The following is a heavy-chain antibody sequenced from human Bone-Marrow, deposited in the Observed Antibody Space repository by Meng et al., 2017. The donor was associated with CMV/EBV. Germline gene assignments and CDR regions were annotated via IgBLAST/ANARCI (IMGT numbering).Heavy chain of an antibody. CDR1: GFTFSSYS. Sequence: GESLKISCAASGFTFSSYSMNWVRQAPGEGLEWVSYISSSSSTIYYADSVKGRFTISRDNAKNSLYLQMNSLRAEDTAVYYCARGGDYDFWSGYSNYYGMDVWGQGTTVTVSS. CDR3: ARGGDYDFWSGYSNYYGMDV. V-gene: IGHV3-48*04. D-gene: IGHD3-3*01. J-gene: IGHJ6*02. CDR2: ISSSSSTI.